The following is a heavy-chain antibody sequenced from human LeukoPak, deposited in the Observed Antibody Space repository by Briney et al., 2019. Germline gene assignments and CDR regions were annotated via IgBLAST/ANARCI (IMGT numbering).Heavy chain of an antibody. D-gene: IGHD1-26*01. CDR2: ISYSGSGT. J-gene: IGHJ4*02. CDR1: GFTFSSSA. Sequence: GGSLRLSCAASGFTFSSSAMAWVRHAPGKGLEWVSTISYSGSGTYYADSVKGRFTISRDNSKNTLYLQMNSLRAEDTAVYYCAKDGRSGGATTYYFDYWGQGTLVTVSS. CDR3: AKDGRSGGATTYYFDY. V-gene: IGHV3-23*01.